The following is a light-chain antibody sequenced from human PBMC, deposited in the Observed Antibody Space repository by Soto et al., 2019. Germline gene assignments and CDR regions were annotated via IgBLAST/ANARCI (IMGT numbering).Light chain of an antibody. CDR1: RSDIGSNS. CDR2: NNN. Sequence: QSVLTQPPSASGTPGQTVIISCSGSRSDIGSNSVNWYQHLPGTAPKLLIYNNNQRPSGGPDRFSGSKSGTSASLAISGLQSEDEADYYCAAWDDSLTGPVFGTGTKVTVL. CDR3: AAWDDSLTGPV. V-gene: IGLV1-44*01. J-gene: IGLJ1*01.